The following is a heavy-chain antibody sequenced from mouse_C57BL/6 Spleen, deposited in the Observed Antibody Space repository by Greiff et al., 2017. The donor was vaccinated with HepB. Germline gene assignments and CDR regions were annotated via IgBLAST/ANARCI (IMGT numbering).Heavy chain of an antibody. Sequence: EVMLVESGGDLVKPGGSLKLSCAASGFTFSSYGMSWVRQTPDKRLEWVATISSGGSYTYYPDSVKGRFTISRDNAKNTLYLQMSSLKSEDTAMYYWARGDYYSKGYAMDYWGQGTSVTVAS. V-gene: IGHV5-6*02. CDR2: ISSGGSYT. D-gene: IGHD2-5*01. CDR3: ARGDYYSKGYAMDY. CDR1: GFTFSSYG. J-gene: IGHJ4*01.